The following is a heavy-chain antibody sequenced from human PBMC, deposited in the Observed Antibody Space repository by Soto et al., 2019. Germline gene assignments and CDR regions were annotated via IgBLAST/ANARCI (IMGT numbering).Heavy chain of an antibody. CDR2: INHSGST. CDR1: GGSFSGYY. J-gene: IGHJ4*02. V-gene: IGHV4-34*01. D-gene: IGHD5-12*01. Sequence: SETLSLTCAVYGGSFSGYYWSWIRQPPGKGLEWIGEINHSGSTNYNPSLKSRVTISVDTSKNQFSLKLSSVTAADTAVYYCARGKRWLQLRPFDYWGQGTLVTVSS. CDR3: ARGKRWLQLRPFDY.